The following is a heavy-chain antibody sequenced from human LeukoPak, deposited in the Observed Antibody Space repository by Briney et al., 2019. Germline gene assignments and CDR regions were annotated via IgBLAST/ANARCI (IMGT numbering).Heavy chain of an antibody. J-gene: IGHJ6*02. V-gene: IGHV4-4*07. Sequence: SETLSLTCTVSGDSINNYYWSWIRQPAGKGLEWIGRIYASGRTNYNPSLKSRVTMSIDTSKNQFSLKLSSVTAADTAVYYCARRLGGTYGDPYYYYGMDVWGQGTTVTVSS. CDR3: ARRLGGTYGDPYYYYGMDV. CDR2: IYASGRT. D-gene: IGHD1-26*01. CDR1: GDSINNYY.